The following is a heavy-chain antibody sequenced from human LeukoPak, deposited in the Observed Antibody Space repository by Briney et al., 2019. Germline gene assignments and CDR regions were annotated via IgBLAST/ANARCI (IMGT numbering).Heavy chain of an antibody. CDR2: VHTSGIT. V-gene: IGHV4-4*07. D-gene: IGHD3-9*01. CDR1: GGFINSYY. Sequence: SETLSLTCTVSGGFINSYYWSWIRQPAGKGLEWIGRVHTSGITDYNPSLKSRITMSVDTSKNQFSLKLTSVTAADTAVYYCARHNGFDRGYYYYMDVWGKGTTVTVS. J-gene: IGHJ6*03. CDR3: ARHNGFDRGYYYYMDV.